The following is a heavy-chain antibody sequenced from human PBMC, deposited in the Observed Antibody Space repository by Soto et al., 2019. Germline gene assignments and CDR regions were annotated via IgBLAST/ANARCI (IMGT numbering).Heavy chain of an antibody. J-gene: IGHJ4*02. Sequence: QVQLVQSGAEVKKPGASVKVSCRTSGYTFTNYYMHWVRQAPGQGLEWRGIIKCSGGETTYAQKXLXXXTXXRDTSTSTVYMDLSSLRSEDTAVYYCARGGDVVLVTAPLDYWGQGTLVTVSS. CDR1: GYTFTNYY. D-gene: IGHD2-21*02. CDR2: IKCSGGET. V-gene: IGHV1-46*03. CDR3: ARGGDVVLVTAPLDY.